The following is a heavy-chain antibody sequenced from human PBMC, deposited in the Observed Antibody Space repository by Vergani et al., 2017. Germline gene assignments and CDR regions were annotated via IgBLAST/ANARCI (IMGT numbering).Heavy chain of an antibody. D-gene: IGHD3-10*01. CDR2: INPSGST. CDR3: ARGLGSGSYYHY. J-gene: IGHJ4*02. Sequence: QVQLQQWGAGLLKPSETLSLTCAVYSGSSSAYYWGWVRQPPGKGLEWVGEINPSGSTNYNPSLKSRVTMSVDTSKNQFSLKVYSVTAADTAVYYCARGLGSGSYYHYWGQGTLVTVSS. CDR1: SGSSSAYY. V-gene: IGHV4-34*02.